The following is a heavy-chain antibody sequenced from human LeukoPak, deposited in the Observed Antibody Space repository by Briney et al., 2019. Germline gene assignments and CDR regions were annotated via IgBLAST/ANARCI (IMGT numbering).Heavy chain of an antibody. Sequence: GGSLRLSCAASGFTFSSYGMHWVRQAPGKGLEWVAFIRYDGSNKYYADSVKGRFTISRDNSKNTLYLQMNSLRAEDTALYYCAKGRYYNILTGYYVRRGLDYWGQGTLVTVSS. D-gene: IGHD3-9*01. CDR2: IRYDGSNK. CDR3: AKGRYYNILTGYYVRRGLDY. V-gene: IGHV3-30*02. J-gene: IGHJ4*02. CDR1: GFTFSSYG.